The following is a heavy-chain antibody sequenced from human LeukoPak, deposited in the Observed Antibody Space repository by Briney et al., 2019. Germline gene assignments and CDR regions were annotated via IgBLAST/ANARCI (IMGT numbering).Heavy chain of an antibody. CDR2: ISSSGSTI. V-gene: IGHV3-11*01. CDR3: ARGEPNDFWSGYPDDAFDI. J-gene: IGHJ3*02. CDR1: GFTFSDYY. D-gene: IGHD3-3*01. Sequence: GGSLRLSCAASGFTFSDYYMSWIRQAPGKGLEWVSYISSSGSTIYYADSVKGRFTISRDNAKNSLYLQMNSLRAEDTAVYYCARGEPNDFWSGYPDDAFDIWGQGTMVTVSS.